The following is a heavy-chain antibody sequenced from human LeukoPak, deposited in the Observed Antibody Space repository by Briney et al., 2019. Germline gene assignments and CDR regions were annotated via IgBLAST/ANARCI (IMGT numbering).Heavy chain of an antibody. Sequence: GGSLRLSCAASGFTFSSYAFNWVRQTPGKGLEWVSAISNDGINTYSADSVKGRFTFSRDNSKDTLYLQMNSLRAEDTAVYYCASTYSSGWELFDPWGQGTLVTVSS. CDR2: ISNDGINT. V-gene: IGHV3-23*01. D-gene: IGHD6-19*01. CDR3: ASTYSSGWELFDP. CDR1: GFTFSSYA. J-gene: IGHJ5*02.